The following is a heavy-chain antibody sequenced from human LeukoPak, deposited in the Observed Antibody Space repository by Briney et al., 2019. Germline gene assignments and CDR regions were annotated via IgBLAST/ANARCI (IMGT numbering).Heavy chain of an antibody. CDR3: AKPLYSGSYYKVASFDY. J-gene: IGHJ4*02. CDR1: GFTFSSYG. D-gene: IGHD1-26*01. CDR2: ISYDGSNK. V-gene: IGHV3-30*18. Sequence: PGGSLRLSCAASGFTFSSYGMHWVRQAPGKGLEWVAVISYDGSNKYYADSVKGRFTISRDNSKNTLYLQMNGLRAEDTAVYYCAKPLYSGSYYKVASFDYWGQGTLVTVSS.